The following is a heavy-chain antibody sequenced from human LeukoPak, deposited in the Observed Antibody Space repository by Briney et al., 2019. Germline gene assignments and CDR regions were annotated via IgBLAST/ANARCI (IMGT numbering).Heavy chain of an antibody. D-gene: IGHD2-15*01. J-gene: IGHJ4*02. CDR2: IWYDGSNK. V-gene: IGHV3-33*06. CDR3: AKVALGYCSGSSCYYFDY. CDR1: GFIFSSYG. Sequence: PGGSLRLSCAASGFIFSSYGMHWVRQAPGKGLEWVAVIWYDGSNKYYADSVKGRFTISRDNSKNTLYLQMNSLRAEDTALYYCAKVALGYCSGSSCYYFDYGGQGTLVSVSS.